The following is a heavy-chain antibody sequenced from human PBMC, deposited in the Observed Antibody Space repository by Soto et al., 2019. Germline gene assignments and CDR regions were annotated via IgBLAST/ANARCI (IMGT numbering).Heavy chain of an antibody. CDR2: IIPIFGTA. CDR1: GGTFSSYA. Sequence: ASVKVSCKASGGTFSSYAISWVRQAPGQGLEWMGGIIPIFGTANYAQKFQGRVTITADESTSAAYMELSSLRSEDTAVYYCARSNYGDYEGIYYGMDVWGQGTTVTVSS. J-gene: IGHJ6*02. V-gene: IGHV1-69*13. CDR3: ARSNYGDYEGIYYGMDV. D-gene: IGHD4-17*01.